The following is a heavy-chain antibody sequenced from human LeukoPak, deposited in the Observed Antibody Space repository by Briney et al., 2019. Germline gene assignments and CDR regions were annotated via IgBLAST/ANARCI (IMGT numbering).Heavy chain of an antibody. CDR2: IIPIFGTA. D-gene: IGHD6-13*01. CDR1: GGTFSSYA. CDR3: ARASSSWYATFDY. Sequence: ASVKVSCKASGGTFSSYAISWVRQAPGQGLEWMGVIIPIFGTANYAQKFQGRVTITADESTSTAYMELSSLRSEDTAVYYCARASSSWYATFDYWGQGTLVTVSS. J-gene: IGHJ4*02. V-gene: IGHV1-69*13.